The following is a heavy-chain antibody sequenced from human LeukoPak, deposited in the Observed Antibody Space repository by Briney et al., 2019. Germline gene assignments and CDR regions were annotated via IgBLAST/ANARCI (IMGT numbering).Heavy chain of an antibody. V-gene: IGHV3-7*01. J-gene: IGHJ4*02. D-gene: IGHD3-10*01. CDR1: GFSFSNYW. CDR2: IKQDGSEK. Sequence: GGSLRLSCAASGFSFSNYWMTWVRQAPGQGLEWVANIKQDGSEKYYVDSMKGRFTISRDNAKSSLYLQMNSLRAEDTAVYYCARDSGDRTVDYWGQGTLVTVSS. CDR3: ARDSGDRTVDY.